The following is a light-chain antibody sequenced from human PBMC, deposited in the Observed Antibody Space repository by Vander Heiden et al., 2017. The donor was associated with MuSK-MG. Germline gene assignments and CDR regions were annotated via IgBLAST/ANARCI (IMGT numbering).Light chain of an antibody. J-gene: IGKJ2*01. CDR2: AAS. V-gene: IGKV1-39*01. CDR3: QQSDSTPRT. CDR1: QAIRTY. Sequence: DIQMTQSPSSLSASGGDRVTITCRASQAIRTYLNWYQQKPGEAPKVLIYAASVLQSGVPSRFSGSGSGSEFTLTISSLQPEDFATYYCQQSDSTPRTFGQGTKLETK.